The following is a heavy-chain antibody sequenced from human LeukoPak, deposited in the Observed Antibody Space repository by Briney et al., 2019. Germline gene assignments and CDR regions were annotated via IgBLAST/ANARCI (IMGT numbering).Heavy chain of an antibody. CDR2: IRSKTYGGTG. V-gene: IGHV3-49*03. CDR1: GFTFGDYA. Sequence: GGSLRLSCTAFGFTFGDYAMNWFRQAPGKGLEWVGFIRSKTYGGTGEYAASVKGRFTISRDDSKSIAHLQMNSLKTEDTAVYYCTRSESGTYKGGFDFWGQGTLVTVSS. J-gene: IGHJ4*02. CDR3: TRSESGTYKGGFDF. D-gene: IGHD1-26*01.